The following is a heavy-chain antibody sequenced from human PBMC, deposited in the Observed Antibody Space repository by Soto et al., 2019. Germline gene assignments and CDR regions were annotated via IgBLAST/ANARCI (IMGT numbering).Heavy chain of an antibody. J-gene: IGHJ6*02. Sequence: GGSLRLSCAASGFTFSSYAMSWVRQAPGKGLEWVSAISGSGGSTYYADSVKGRFTISRDNSKSTLYLQMNSLRAEDTAVYYCAKSGVAATPSWYYYGMDVWGQGTTVTVSS. CDR3: AKSGVAATPSWYYYGMDV. D-gene: IGHD2-15*01. CDR2: ISGSGGST. V-gene: IGHV3-23*01. CDR1: GFTFSSYA.